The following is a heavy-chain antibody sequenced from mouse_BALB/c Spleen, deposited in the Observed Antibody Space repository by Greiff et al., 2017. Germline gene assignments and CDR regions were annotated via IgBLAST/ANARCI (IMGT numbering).Heavy chain of an antibody. V-gene: IGHV5-6-5*01. Sequence: EVMLVESGGGLVKPGGSLKLSCAASGFTFSSYAMSWVRQTPEKRLEWVASISSGGSTYYSDSVKGRFTISRDNARNILYLQMRSLRSADTAMYYCARSKDGYHYAMDYWGQGTSVTVSS. CDR2: ISSGGST. D-gene: IGHD2-3*01. CDR3: ARSKDGYHYAMDY. CDR1: GFTFSSYA. J-gene: IGHJ4*01.